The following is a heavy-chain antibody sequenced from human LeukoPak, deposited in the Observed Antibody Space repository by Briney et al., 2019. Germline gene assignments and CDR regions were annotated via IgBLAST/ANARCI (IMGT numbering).Heavy chain of an antibody. Sequence: SETLSLTCTVSGGSISSYYWSWIRQPPGKGLEWIGYIYYSGSTNYNPSLKSRVTISVDTSKNQFSLKLSSVTAADTAVYYCARGAYYYDSSGYYFGPYFDYWGQGTLVTVS. CDR1: GGSISSYY. CDR3: ARGAYYYDSSGYYFGPYFDY. J-gene: IGHJ4*02. CDR2: IYYSGST. V-gene: IGHV4-59*01. D-gene: IGHD3-22*01.